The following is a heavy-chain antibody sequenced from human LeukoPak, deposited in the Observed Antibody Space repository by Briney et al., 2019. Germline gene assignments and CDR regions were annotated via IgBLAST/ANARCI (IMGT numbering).Heavy chain of an antibody. J-gene: IGHJ4*02. CDR3: ASTDYGSEGGWYFDY. CDR1: SGSFSGYY. D-gene: IGHD3-10*01. CDR2: IYYSGST. Sequence: SETLSLTCAVYSGSFSGYYWSWIRQPPGKGLEWIGYIYYSGSTYYNPSLKSRVTISVDTSKNQFSLKLSSVTAADTAVYYCASTDYGSEGGWYFDYWGQGTLVTVSS. V-gene: IGHV4-30-4*01.